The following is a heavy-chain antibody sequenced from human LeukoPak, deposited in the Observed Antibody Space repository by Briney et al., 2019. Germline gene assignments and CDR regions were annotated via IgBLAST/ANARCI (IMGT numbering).Heavy chain of an antibody. CDR2: ISYDGSNK. Sequence: SGGSLRLSCATSRFTFSNYAMSWVRQAPGKGLEWVAVISYDGSNKYYADSVKGRFTISRDNSKNTLYLQMNSLRAEDTAVYYCARDPDYDFWSGYPYYYYYGMDVWGQGTTVTVSS. J-gene: IGHJ6*02. CDR3: ARDPDYDFWSGYPYYYYYGMDV. CDR1: RFTFSNYA. D-gene: IGHD3-3*01. V-gene: IGHV3-30-3*01.